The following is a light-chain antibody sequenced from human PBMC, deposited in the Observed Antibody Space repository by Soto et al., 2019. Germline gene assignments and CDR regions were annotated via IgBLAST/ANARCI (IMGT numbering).Light chain of an antibody. V-gene: IGLV1-44*01. CDR2: NNN. CDR1: SSNIGRNT. CDR3: AVWDESQDALV. J-gene: IGLJ3*02. Sequence: QAVVTQPPSVSGTPGQRVTISCSGSSSNIGRNTVNWYQHLPGAAPKVLIYNNNERPSGVPDRFSGSKSGTSASLAISGLQSEDEADYYCAVWDESQDALVFGGGTKLTVL.